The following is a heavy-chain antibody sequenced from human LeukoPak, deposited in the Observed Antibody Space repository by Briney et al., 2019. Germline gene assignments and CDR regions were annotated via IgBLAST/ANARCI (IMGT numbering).Heavy chain of an antibody. Sequence: PGGSLRLSCAASGFTFSSYSMNWVRQAPGKGLEWISYISSGGSPTYYADSVKGRFVISRDSAKNSLYLRMNSLRAEDTAVYYCARDNSSGWPDFHYYGMDVWGQGTTVIVSS. CDR1: GFTFSSYS. J-gene: IGHJ6*02. V-gene: IGHV3-48*01. CDR3: ARDNSSGWPDFHYYGMDV. CDR2: ISSGGSPT. D-gene: IGHD6-19*01.